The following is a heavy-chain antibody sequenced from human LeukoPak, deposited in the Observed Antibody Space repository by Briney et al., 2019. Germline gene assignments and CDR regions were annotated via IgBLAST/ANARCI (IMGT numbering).Heavy chain of an antibody. D-gene: IGHD3-22*01. CDR2: ISTSTYI. Sequence: GGSLRLSGAASGFTFSNYSMNCVRQAPGKGLEWVSSISTSTYIYYADSLKGRFTISRDNAKTSLYLQMNSLRAEDTAVYYCARADSSAYHRRGAFDIWGPGTMVTVSS. J-gene: IGHJ3*02. CDR3: ARADSSAYHRRGAFDI. V-gene: IGHV3-21*01. CDR1: GFTFSNYS.